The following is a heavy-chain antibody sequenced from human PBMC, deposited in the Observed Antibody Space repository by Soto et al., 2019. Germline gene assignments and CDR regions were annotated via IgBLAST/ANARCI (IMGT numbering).Heavy chain of an antibody. CDR2: IIPIFGTA. CDR1: GGTFSSYA. Sequence: GASVKVSCKASGGTFSSYAISWVRQAPGQGLEWMGGIIPIFGTAIYAQKFQGRVTITADESTSTAYMELSSLRSEDTAVYYCARERDSISATGKGFDYWGQGTLVTVSS. D-gene: IGHD6-13*01. J-gene: IGHJ4*02. CDR3: ARERDSISATGKGFDY. V-gene: IGHV1-69*13.